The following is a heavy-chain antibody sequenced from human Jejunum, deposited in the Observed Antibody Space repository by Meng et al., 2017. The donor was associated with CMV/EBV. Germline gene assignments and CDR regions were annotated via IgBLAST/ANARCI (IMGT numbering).Heavy chain of an antibody. J-gene: IGHJ4*02. CDR2: IYRGDDK. V-gene: IGHV2-5*02. CDR3: AHFVGGYYPSRPDY. D-gene: IGHD1-26*01. Sequence: QITMKESGPTLVTPTQTPTLTGSFSGFSPSTSGEGVGWIRQPPGKALEWLALIYRGDDKRYSPSLNSRLTIAKDTSKNEVVLTLTNMGPIDTGTYYCAHFVGGYYPSRPDYWGQGTLVTVSS. CDR1: GFSPSTSGEG.